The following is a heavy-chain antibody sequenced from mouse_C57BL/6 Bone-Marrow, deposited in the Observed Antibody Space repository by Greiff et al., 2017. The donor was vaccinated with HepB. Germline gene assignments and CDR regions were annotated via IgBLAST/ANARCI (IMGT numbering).Heavy chain of an antibody. CDR3: ARDGYGGRDFDY. Sequence: EVQLVESGGGLVQPGESLKLSCESNEYEFPSHDMSWVRKTPEKRLELVAAINRDGGSTYYPDTMERRFIISRDNTKKTLYLQMGSLRSEDTALYYCARDGYGGRDFDYWGQGTTLTVSS. V-gene: IGHV5-2*01. CDR2: INRDGGST. CDR1: EYEFPSHD. J-gene: IGHJ2*01. D-gene: IGHD2-2*01.